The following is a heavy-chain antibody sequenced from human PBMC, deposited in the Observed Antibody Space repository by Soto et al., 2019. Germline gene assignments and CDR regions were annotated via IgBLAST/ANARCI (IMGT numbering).Heavy chain of an antibody. D-gene: IGHD2-2*02. CDR2: IYPGDSDT. J-gene: IGHJ4*02. CDR3: ARQGYCSNTACYSVDY. V-gene: IGHV5-51*01. CDR1: GYTFTSYW. Sequence: PGESLKISCKGSGYTFTSYWIGWVRQMPGEGLEWLGVIYPGDSDTRYSPSFQGQVTISADKSINTAYLQWGSLKASDSAIYYCARQGYCSNTACYSVDYWGKGTLVTVSS.